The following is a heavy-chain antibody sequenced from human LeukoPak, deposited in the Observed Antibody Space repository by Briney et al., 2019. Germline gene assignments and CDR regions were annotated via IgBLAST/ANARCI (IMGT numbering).Heavy chain of an antibody. CDR1: GFTFSSYA. Sequence: GGSLRLSCAASGFTFSSYAMSWVRQAPGEGLERVSAISGSGGSTYYADSVKGRFTISRDNSKNTLYLQMNSLRAEDTAVYYRANTARVALYYFDYWGQGTLVTVSS. CDR3: ANTARVALYYFDY. J-gene: IGHJ4*02. V-gene: IGHV3-23*01. CDR2: ISGSGGST. D-gene: IGHD2-15*01.